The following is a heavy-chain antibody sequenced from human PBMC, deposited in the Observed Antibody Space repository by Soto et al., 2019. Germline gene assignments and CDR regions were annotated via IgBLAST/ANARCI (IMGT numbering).Heavy chain of an antibody. Sequence: SETLSLTCTVSGGSISSSSYYWGWIRQPPGKGLEWIGSIYYSGSTYYNPSLKTRVTISVDTSKNPFSLELSSVTAADTAVYCCARSPGIAAAWNWFDPWGQGTLVTVSS. CDR1: GGSISSSSYY. V-gene: IGHV4-39*01. CDR3: ARSPGIAAAWNWFDP. J-gene: IGHJ5*02. CDR2: IYYSGST. D-gene: IGHD6-13*01.